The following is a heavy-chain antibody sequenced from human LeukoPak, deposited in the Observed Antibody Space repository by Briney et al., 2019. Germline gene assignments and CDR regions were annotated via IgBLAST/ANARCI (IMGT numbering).Heavy chain of an antibody. J-gene: IGHJ4*02. CDR2: ISGSGGST. CDR1: GFTLNSCA. V-gene: IGHV3-23*01. CDR3: AKLEDPVMVRSVDY. Sequence: GGSLRLSCAASGFTLNSCAMSWVRQAPGEGLQWVSAISGSGGSTYYADSVKGRFTISRDNSKNTLYLQMNSLRAEDTAVYYCAKLEDPVMVRSVDYWGQGTLVTVSS. D-gene: IGHD5-18*01.